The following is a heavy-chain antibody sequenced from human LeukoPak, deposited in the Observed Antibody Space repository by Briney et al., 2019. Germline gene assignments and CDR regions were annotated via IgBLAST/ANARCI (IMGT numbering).Heavy chain of an antibody. CDR3: ARGRYKYPFDY. CDR1: GGSFSGYY. V-gene: IGHV4-34*01. D-gene: IGHD3-16*02. J-gene: IGHJ4*02. Sequence: PSETLSLTCAVYGGSFSGYYWSWIRQPPGKGLEWIGEINHSGSTNYNPSLKSRVTISVDMSKNQFSLKLSSVTAADTAVYYCARGRYKYPFDYWGQGTLVTVSS. CDR2: INHSGST.